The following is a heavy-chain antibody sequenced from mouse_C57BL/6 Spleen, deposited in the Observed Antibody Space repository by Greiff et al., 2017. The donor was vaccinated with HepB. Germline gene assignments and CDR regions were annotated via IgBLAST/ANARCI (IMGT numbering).Heavy chain of an antibody. CDR1: GYTFTDYY. Sequence: EVQLQQSGPVLVQPGASVKMSCKASGYTFTDYYMNWVKQSHGKSLEWIGVINPYNGGTSYNQKFKGKATLTVDKSPSTTYMELNSLTSEDSAVFYCAVQRQLRLQDWGQGTTLTVSS. CDR3: AVQRQLRLQD. V-gene: IGHV1-19*01. D-gene: IGHD3-2*02. J-gene: IGHJ2*01. CDR2: INPYNGGT.